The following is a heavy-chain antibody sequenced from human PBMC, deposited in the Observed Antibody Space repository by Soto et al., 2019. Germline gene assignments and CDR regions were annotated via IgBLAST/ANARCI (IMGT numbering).Heavy chain of an antibody. CDR3: ARSREFDY. Sequence: TSETLSLTCSVSGGSLSGATYSWNWIRRPPGKGLEWIGYIFPSGTTYYNPSLKSRVTISIDVSKNQFSLSLRSLTAADAAVYYCARSREFDYWSQGTLVTVSS. V-gene: IGHV4-30-2*01. CDR2: IFPSGTT. J-gene: IGHJ4*02. CDR1: GGSLSGATYS.